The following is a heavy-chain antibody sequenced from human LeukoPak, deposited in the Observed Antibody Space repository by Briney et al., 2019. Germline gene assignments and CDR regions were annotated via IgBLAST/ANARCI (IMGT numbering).Heavy chain of an antibody. Sequence: GGSLRLSCAASGFTFSDYEMNWVRQAPGKGLEWLSHISISGTTIHYADSVKGRFTISRDNAKNSVYLQMTSLRAEDTALYYCAKGEDYYDYGTGAFDIWGQGTMVTVSS. J-gene: IGHJ3*02. D-gene: IGHD3-22*01. CDR2: ISISGTTI. CDR3: AKGEDYYDYGTGAFDI. CDR1: GFTFSDYE. V-gene: IGHV3-48*03.